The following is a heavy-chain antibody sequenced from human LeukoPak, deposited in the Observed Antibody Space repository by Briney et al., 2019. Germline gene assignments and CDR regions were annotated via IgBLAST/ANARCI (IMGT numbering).Heavy chain of an antibody. Sequence: PGGSLRLSCAASGFTFSSYSMNWVRQAPGKGLEWVSSISSSSSYIYYADSVKGRFTISRDNAKKPLYLQMNSLRAEDTAVYYCARDKRYYGSGSYYRVWGQGTTVTVSS. V-gene: IGHV3-21*01. CDR3: ARDKRYYGSGSYYRV. CDR1: GFTFSSYS. CDR2: ISSSSSYI. J-gene: IGHJ6*02. D-gene: IGHD3-10*01.